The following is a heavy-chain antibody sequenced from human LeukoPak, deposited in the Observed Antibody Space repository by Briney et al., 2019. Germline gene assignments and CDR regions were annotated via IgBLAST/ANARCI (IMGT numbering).Heavy chain of an antibody. Sequence: PGGSLRLSCAASGFTFSSYGMHWVRQAPGKGLEWVAVISYDGSNKYYADSVKGRFTISRDNSKNTLYLQMNSLRAEDTAVYYCAKVYDYGSGCYVVDYWGQGTLVTVSS. CDR3: AKVYDYGSGCYVVDY. CDR1: GFTFSSYG. D-gene: IGHD3-10*01. CDR2: ISYDGSNK. V-gene: IGHV3-30*18. J-gene: IGHJ4*02.